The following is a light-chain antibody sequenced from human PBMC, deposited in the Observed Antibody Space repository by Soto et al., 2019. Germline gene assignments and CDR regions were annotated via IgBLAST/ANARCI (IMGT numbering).Light chain of an antibody. J-gene: IGKJ2*01. Sequence: EVVVTQAPSTLSVSLGQRATLSCRTSQTVSNNLAWYRQKPGQAPSLLIYGISTRATGLPARFSGAGSGTEFTLTISSLPSEDSELYYCQQYNNWPHTFGQGTKLEIK. V-gene: IGKV3-15*01. CDR1: QTVSNN. CDR3: QQYNNWPHT. CDR2: GIS.